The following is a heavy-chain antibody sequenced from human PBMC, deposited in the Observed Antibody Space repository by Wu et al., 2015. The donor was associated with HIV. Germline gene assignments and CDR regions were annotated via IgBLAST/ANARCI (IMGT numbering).Heavy chain of an antibody. CDR1: GYTFTSYD. Sequence: QVQLVQSGAEVKKPGASVKVSCKASGYTFTSYDINWVRQATGQGLEWMGWMNPNSGNTGYAQKFQGRVTITRNTSISTAYMELSSLRSEDTAVYYCARTVTTQRPRKYYYYYYYGLVGRNGTTVHRLL. CDR2: MNPNSGNT. J-gene: IGHJ6*03. CDR3: ARTVTTQRPRKYYYYYYYGL. D-gene: IGHD4-11*01. V-gene: IGHV1-8*03.